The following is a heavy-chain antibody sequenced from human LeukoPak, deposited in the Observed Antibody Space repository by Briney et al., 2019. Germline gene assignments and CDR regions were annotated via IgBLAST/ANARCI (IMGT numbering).Heavy chain of an antibody. D-gene: IGHD3-22*01. Sequence: SQTLSLTCTVSGGSISSGGYYWSWIRQHPGKGLEWIGYIYYSGSTYYNPSLKSRVTISVDTSKNQFSLKLSSVTAADTAVYYCAGHSSGYTERAGQFDYWGQGTLVTVSS. CDR1: GGSISSGGYY. CDR3: AGHSSGYTERAGQFDY. J-gene: IGHJ4*02. CDR2: IYYSGST. V-gene: IGHV4-31*03.